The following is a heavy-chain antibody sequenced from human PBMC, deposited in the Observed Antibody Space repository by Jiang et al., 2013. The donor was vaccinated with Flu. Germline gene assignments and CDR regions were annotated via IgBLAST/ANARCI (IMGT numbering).Heavy chain of an antibody. CDR1: GYNFITYW. CDR2: IDPTDSYT. V-gene: IGHV5-10-1*01. J-gene: IGHJ5*02. CDR3: ARPFRIAAAGTFGFDP. D-gene: IGHD6-13*01. Sequence: GAEVKKPGESLGISCKGSGYNFITYWISWVRQMPGKGLEWMGTIDPTDSYTNYSPSFQGHVTISADKSISTAYLQWSSLKASDTAMYYCARPFRIAAAGTFGFDPWGQGTLVTVSS.